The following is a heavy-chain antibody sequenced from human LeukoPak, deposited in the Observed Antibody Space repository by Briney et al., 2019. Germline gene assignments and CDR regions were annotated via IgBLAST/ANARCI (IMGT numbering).Heavy chain of an antibody. Sequence: GGSLRLSCAASGFTFSSYAMSWVRQAPGKGLEWVSAISGSGGSTYYADPVKGRFTISRDNSKNTLYLQMNSLRAEDTAVYYCAKDAGYYCSGGSCYRPWFDPWGQGSLVTVSS. CDR2: ISGSGGST. D-gene: IGHD2-15*01. J-gene: IGHJ5*02. V-gene: IGHV3-23*01. CDR1: GFTFSSYA. CDR3: AKDAGYYCSGGSCYRPWFDP.